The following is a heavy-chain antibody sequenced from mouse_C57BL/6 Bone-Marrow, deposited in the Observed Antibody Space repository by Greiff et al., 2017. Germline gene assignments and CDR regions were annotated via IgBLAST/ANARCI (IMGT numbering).Heavy chain of an antibody. CDR3: ARDYDENYYAMDY. Sequence: QVQLQQPGAELVKPGASVKMSCKASGYTFTSYWITWVKQRPGQGLEWIGDIYPGSGSTNYNEKFKSKATLTVATSSSTAYMQLSSLTSEDSAVYYCARDYDENYYAMDYWGQGTSVTVSS. V-gene: IGHV1-55*01. J-gene: IGHJ4*01. CDR2: IYPGSGST. D-gene: IGHD2-4*01. CDR1: GYTFTSYW.